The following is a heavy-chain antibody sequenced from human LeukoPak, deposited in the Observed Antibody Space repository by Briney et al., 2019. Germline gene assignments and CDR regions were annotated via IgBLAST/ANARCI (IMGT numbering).Heavy chain of an antibody. Sequence: ASVKVSCTASGYTFTSYDINWVRQATGQGLEWMGWMNPNSGNTAYAQKFQGRVTITRNTSISTAYMELSSLRSEDTAVYYCARASYSYDINGWVPFDYWGQGTLVTVSS. V-gene: IGHV1-8*03. J-gene: IGHJ4*02. D-gene: IGHD3-22*01. CDR3: ARASYSYDINGWVPFDY. CDR1: GYTFTSYD. CDR2: MNPNSGNT.